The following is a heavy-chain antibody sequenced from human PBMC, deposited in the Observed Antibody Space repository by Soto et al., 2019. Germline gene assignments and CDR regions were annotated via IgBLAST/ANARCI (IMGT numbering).Heavy chain of an antibody. D-gene: IGHD6-19*01. J-gene: IGHJ6*03. CDR1: GYTFTSYD. V-gene: IGHV1-8*01. Sequence: ASVKVSCKASGYTFTSYDINWVRQATGQGLEWMGWMNPNSGNTGYAQKFQGRVTMTRNTPISTAYMELSSLRSEDTAVYYCARGLQTSRSGDYYMDVWGKGTTVTVSS. CDR3: ARGLQTSRSGDYYMDV. CDR2: MNPNSGNT.